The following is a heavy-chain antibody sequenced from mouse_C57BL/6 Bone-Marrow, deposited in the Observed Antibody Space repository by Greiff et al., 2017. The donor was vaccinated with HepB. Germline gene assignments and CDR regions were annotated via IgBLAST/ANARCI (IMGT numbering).Heavy chain of an antibody. CDR3: ASKFSFAY. V-gene: IGHV1-26*01. D-gene: IGHD6-2*01. J-gene: IGHJ3*01. CDR1: GYTFTDYY. CDR2: INPNNGGT. Sequence: EVQLQQYGPELVKPGASVKISCKASGYTFTDYYMNWVKQSHGKSLEWIGDINPNNGGTSYNQKFKGKATLTVDKSSSTAYMELRSLTSEDSAVYYCASKFSFAYWGQGTLVTVSA.